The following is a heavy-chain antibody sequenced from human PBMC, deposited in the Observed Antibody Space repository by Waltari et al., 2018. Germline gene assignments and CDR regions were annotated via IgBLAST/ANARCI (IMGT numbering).Heavy chain of an antibody. V-gene: IGHV3-23*01. D-gene: IGHD6-6*01. CDR3: AKDMYSSSSGTIY. CDR2: ISGGGGIT. J-gene: IGHJ4*02. Sequence: VQLLESGGGLVQPGGSLRLSCAASGFTFRSYAMSWVRQAPGKGLGLVSAISGGGGITYYADSVKGRVTISRDNSKNTLYLQMNSLRAEDTAVYYCAKDMYSSSSGTIYWGQGTLVTVSS. CDR1: GFTFRSYA.